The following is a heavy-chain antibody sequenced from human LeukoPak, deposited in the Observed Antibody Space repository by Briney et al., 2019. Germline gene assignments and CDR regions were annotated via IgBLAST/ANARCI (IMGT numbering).Heavy chain of an antibody. V-gene: IGHV4-38-2*02. J-gene: IGHJ4*02. CDR2: IYYSGSI. Sequence: SETLSLTCSVSGYSISNAYYWGWIRQPPGKGLEWIGSIYYSGSIFYNPSLKSRVTISIDTSKNHFSLKLSSVTAADTAVYYCARRGAEDIVVVPAAAYYFDYWGQGTLVTVSS. CDR1: GYSISNAYY. D-gene: IGHD2-2*01. CDR3: ARRGAEDIVVVPAAAYYFDY.